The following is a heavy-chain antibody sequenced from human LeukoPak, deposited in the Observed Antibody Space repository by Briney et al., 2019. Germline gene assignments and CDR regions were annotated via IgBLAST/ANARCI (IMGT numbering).Heavy chain of an antibody. CDR2: ISGSGDTT. CDR1: GFDFSRYV. V-gene: IGHV3-23*01. D-gene: IGHD6-6*01. J-gene: IGHJ4*02. CDR3: AKDRGITARPYAFDS. Sequence: PGGSLRLSCVASGFDFSRYVVNWVRQAPGKGLEWVSGISGSGDTTYCTDSVKGRFTISRDNSENTLYLQMDSLTVGDTAIYYCAKDRGITARPYAFDSWGQGTLVTVSS.